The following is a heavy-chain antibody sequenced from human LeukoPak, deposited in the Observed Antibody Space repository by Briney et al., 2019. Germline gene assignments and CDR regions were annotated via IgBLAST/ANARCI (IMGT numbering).Heavy chain of an antibody. Sequence: PSETLSLTCTVSGDSITTSSYYWGWIRPPPGKGLEWIGNIYYSGSTYYDPSLKSRVTISVDTSKNLFSLWLSSVTAADTAGYYGARLETYDSTLDYWGQGTLVTVSS. CDR2: IYYSGST. CDR1: GDSITTSSYY. V-gene: IGHV4-39*01. D-gene: IGHD3-22*01. CDR3: ARLETYDSTLDY. J-gene: IGHJ4*02.